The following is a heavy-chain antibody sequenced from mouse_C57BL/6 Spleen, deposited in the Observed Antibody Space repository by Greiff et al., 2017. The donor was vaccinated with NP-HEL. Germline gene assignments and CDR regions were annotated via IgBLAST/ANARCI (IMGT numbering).Heavy chain of an antibody. CDR3: YYYGSNYYVDY. D-gene: IGHD1-1*01. V-gene: IGHV1-5*01. CDR1: GYTFTSYW. Sequence: EVQLQQSGTVLARPGASVKMSCKTSGYTFTSYWMHWVKQRPGQGLEWIGAIYPGNSDTSYNQKFKGKAKLTAVTSASTAYMERSSLTNDDSAVYYCYYYGSNYYVDYWGQGTTLTVSS. CDR2: IYPGNSDT. J-gene: IGHJ2*01.